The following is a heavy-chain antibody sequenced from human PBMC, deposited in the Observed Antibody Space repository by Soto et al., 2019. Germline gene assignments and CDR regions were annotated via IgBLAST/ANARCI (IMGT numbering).Heavy chain of an antibody. CDR2: IKSKTDGGTT. Sequence: GGSLRLSCAASGFTFSNAWMNWVRQAPGKGLEWVGRIKSKTDGGTTDYAAPVKGRFTISRENAKNSLYLQMNSLRAEDTAVYYCARGAYSSSEADLEYWGQGTLVTVSS. CDR1: GFTFSNAW. CDR3: ARGAYSSSEADLEY. V-gene: IGHV3-15*07. J-gene: IGHJ4*02. D-gene: IGHD6-6*01.